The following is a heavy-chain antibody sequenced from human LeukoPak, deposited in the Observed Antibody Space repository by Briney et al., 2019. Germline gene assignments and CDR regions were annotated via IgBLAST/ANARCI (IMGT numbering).Heavy chain of an antibody. D-gene: IGHD1-26*01. Sequence: SCKASGYTFTSYYMHWVRQAPGKGLEWVANIKEDGSEKYYVDSVKGRFTISRDNAKNSLCLQMNSLRAEDTAIYYCVRSGGYWGQGTLVTVSS. J-gene: IGHJ4*02. V-gene: IGHV3-7*05. CDR1: GYTFTSYY. CDR2: IKEDGSEK. CDR3: VRSGGY.